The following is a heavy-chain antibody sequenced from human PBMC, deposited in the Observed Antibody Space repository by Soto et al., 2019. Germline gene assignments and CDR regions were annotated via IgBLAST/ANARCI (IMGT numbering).Heavy chain of an antibody. Sequence: TLSLTCTVSGGSVSSGDYYWSWIRQPPGKGLEWIGYIYYSGSTNYNPSLKSRVSISLDTSKNQFSLRLTSVTAADTAVYYCARIPVDTYMINWFDPWGQGTLVTVSS. J-gene: IGHJ5*02. D-gene: IGHD5-18*01. CDR3: ARIPVDTYMINWFDP. CDR2: IYYSGST. V-gene: IGHV4-61*08. CDR1: GGSVSSGDYY.